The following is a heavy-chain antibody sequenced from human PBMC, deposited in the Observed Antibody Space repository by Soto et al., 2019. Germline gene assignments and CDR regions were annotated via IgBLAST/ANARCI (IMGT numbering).Heavy chain of an antibody. V-gene: IGHV4-38-2*01. CDR3: ARAAYGSSTLFDY. Sequence: SETLSLTCAVSGYFFSSDYFWGWLRQPPGKGLEWIGSVYQSGSTYYNPSLKSRVSTSVDTSKNQFSLKLSSVTAADTAVYYCARAAYGSSTLFDYWGRGALVTVSS. CDR1: GYFFSSDYF. J-gene: IGHJ4*02. D-gene: IGHD6-13*01. CDR2: VYQSGST.